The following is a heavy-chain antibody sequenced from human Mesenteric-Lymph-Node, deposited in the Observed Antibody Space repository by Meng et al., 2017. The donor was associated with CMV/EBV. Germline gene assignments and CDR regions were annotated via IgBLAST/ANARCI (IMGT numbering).Heavy chain of an antibody. V-gene: IGHV3-30*02. CDR3: AKDLKAYSSDSSFDS. J-gene: IGHJ4*02. Sequence: GESLKISCVASGFTFSTYDIHWVRQAPGKGLEWVAVIRFHGNNEYYADSVKGRFTVSRDNSKNTLYLQMNSLKPADTAVYYCAKDLKAYSSDSSFDSWGQGTLVTVSS. CDR1: GFTFSTYD. D-gene: IGHD6-19*01. CDR2: IRFHGNNE.